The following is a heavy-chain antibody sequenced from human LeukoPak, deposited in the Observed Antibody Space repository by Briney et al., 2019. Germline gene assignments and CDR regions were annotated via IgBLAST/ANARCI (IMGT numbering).Heavy chain of an antibody. CDR3: ARPQDGYNPNFFDY. J-gene: IGHJ4*02. Sequence: ASVKVSCKASGYAFITFGISWVRQAPGQGLEWMGWISTFNGNTNYAQKLQGRVTMPTDTSTDTAYMELRSLRSDDTAVYYCARPQDGYNPNFFDYWGQGTLVTVSS. CDR1: GYAFITFG. V-gene: IGHV1-18*01. D-gene: IGHD5-24*01. CDR2: ISTFNGNT.